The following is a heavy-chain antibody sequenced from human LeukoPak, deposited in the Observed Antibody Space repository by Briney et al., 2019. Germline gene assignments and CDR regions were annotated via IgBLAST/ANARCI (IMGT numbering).Heavy chain of an antibody. V-gene: IGHV3-30*02. CDR2: IRYDGSNK. CDR1: GLTFSNYG. D-gene: IGHD6-13*01. J-gene: IGHJ4*02. Sequence: PGGSLRLSCAASGLTFSNYGMSWVRQAPGKWLEWVAFIRYDGSNKYYADSVKGRFTISRDNSKNTLYLQMNSLRAEDTAVYYCAKDPVAAAGPDYWGQGTLVTVSS. CDR3: AKDPVAAAGPDY.